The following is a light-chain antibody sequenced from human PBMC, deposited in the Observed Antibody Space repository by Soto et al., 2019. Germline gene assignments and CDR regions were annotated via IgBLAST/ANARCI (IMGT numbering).Light chain of an antibody. CDR3: QQYGSSPYT. CDR1: QSIYINY. CDR2: GAS. Sequence: EIVLTQSPGTLSLSPGERATLSCRASQSIYINYLAWYQHKPGQAPRLLISGASTMATGIPDRFSGSGSGTDFTLTISRLDPEDLAVYICQQYGSSPYTFGQGTNVEIK. J-gene: IGKJ2*01. V-gene: IGKV3-20*01.